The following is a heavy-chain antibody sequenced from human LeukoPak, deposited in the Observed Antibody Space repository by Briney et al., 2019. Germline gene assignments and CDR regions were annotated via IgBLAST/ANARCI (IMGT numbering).Heavy chain of an antibody. CDR1: GGSISSGSYY. D-gene: IGHD3-22*01. CDR3: ARESWYYYDSSGYYYFDY. Sequence: PSETLSLTCTVSGGSISSGSYYWSWIRQPAGKGLEWIGRIYTSGSTNYNPSLKSRVTISVDTSKNQFSLKLSSVTAADTAVYYCARESWYYYDSSGYYYFDYWGQGTLVTVSS. J-gene: IGHJ4*02. CDR2: IYTSGST. V-gene: IGHV4-61*02.